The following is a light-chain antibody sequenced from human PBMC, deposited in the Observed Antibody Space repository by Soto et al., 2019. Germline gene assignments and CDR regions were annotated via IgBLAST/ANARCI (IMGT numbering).Light chain of an antibody. CDR3: EQYGSSPRT. V-gene: IGKV3-20*01. CDR2: GGS. Sequence: EIVLTQSPGTLSLSPGERATLSCRSSQSVSSSYLAWYQQKPGQAPRLLIYGGSYRATGIPDRFTGSGSGTDFTLTITRLEPEDFAVYYCEQYGSSPRTFGQGTKVDIK. CDR1: QSVSSSY. J-gene: IGKJ1*01.